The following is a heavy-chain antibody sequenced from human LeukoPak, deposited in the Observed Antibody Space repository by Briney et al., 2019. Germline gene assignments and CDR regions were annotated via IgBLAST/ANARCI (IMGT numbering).Heavy chain of an antibody. D-gene: IGHD3-3*01. CDR1: GFTFSDYY. CDR2: ISSSGSTI. V-gene: IGHV3-11*04. J-gene: IGHJ4*02. Sequence: GGSLRLSCAASGFTFSDYYISWIRQAPGKGLEWVSYISSSGSTIYYTDSVKGRFTISRDNAKNSLYLQMNSLRAEDTAVYYCARDQRGYYDFWSFDYWGQGTLVTVSS. CDR3: ARDQRGYYDFWSFDY.